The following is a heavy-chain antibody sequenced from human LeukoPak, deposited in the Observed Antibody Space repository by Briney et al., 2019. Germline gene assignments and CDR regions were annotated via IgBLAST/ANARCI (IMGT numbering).Heavy chain of an antibody. CDR2: ISSSSSYI. D-gene: IGHD5-24*01. CDR1: GFTFSSYS. V-gene: IGHV3-21*04. Sequence: GGSLRLSCAASGFTFSSYSMNWVRQAPGKGLEWVSSISSSSSYIYYADSVRGRFTISRDNAKNSLYLQMNSLRADDTAMYYCARRGGDGYNYFDFWGQGTLVTVSS. CDR3: ARRGGDGYNYFDF. J-gene: IGHJ4*02.